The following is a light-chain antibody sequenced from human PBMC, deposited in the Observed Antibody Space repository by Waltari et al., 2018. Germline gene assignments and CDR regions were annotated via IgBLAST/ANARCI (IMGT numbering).Light chain of an antibody. CDR2: AAS. CDR1: QGISNH. CDR3: QQYNSYPFT. J-gene: IGKJ3*01. Sequence: DIQMTQSPSSLSASVGDRVTIICRATQGISNHLAWFQQKPGEAPKSLIYAASSLQSGVPSKFSGSGSGTDFTLTISSLQPEDFATYYCQQYNSYPFTFGPGTKVDIK. V-gene: IGKV1-16*02.